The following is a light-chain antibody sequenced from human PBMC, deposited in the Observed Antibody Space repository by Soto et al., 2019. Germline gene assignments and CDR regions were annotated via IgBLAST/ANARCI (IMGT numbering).Light chain of an antibody. CDR3: QEYKSDSIT. CDR1: QSISSW. V-gene: IGKV1-5*01. Sequence: DIPMTQSPSTLSASVGDRVTITCRASQSISSWLAWYQQKPGKAPKVLIYDASSLESGVPSRFSGSGSGTEFTLTISSLQPDDSATYYCQEYKSDSITFGQGTRLEI. J-gene: IGKJ5*01. CDR2: DAS.